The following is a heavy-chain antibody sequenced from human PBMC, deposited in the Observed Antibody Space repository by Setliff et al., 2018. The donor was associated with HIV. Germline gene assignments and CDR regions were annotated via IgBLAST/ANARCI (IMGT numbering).Heavy chain of an antibody. CDR3: ATYADRESNRFDP. V-gene: IGHV4-38-2*01. CDR2: IYHSGST. CDR1: DYSISSGYY. Sequence: PSETLSLTCAVSDYSISSGYYWGWIRQPPGKGLEWIGSIYHSGSTHYNPSLKSRVTISVDTSKNQFSLKLSSVTAADTAVYYCATYADRESNRFDPWGQGILVTVSS. D-gene: IGHD3-10*01. J-gene: IGHJ5*02.